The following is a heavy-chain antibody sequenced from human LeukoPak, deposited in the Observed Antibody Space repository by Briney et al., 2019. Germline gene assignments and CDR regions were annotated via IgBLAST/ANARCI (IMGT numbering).Heavy chain of an antibody. D-gene: IGHD7-27*01. CDR1: GGSISSAGYY. J-gene: IGHJ3*02. CDR3: ARDVTGKFAFDI. CDR2: IYHSGST. Sequence: SETLSLTCTVSGGSISSAGYYWSWIRQPPGKGLEWIGYIYHSGSTYYNPSLKSRVTISVDRSKNQFSLKPSSVTAADTAVYYCARDVTGKFAFDIWGQGTMVTVSS. V-gene: IGHV4-30-2*01.